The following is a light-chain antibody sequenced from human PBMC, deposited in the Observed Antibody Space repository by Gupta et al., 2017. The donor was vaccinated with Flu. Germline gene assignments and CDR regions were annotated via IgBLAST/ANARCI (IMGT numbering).Light chain of an antibody. J-gene: IGLJ1*01. CDR1: ISDIGTFDY. CDR2: SFN. Sequence: QSALAQPASVSGSPGQSITISCTGTISDIGTFDYVSWYQQHPGKAPKLIIYSFNDRPSGVSHRFSGSKSGNTASLTISGLQPEDEADYFCNSYTPTIPKVFGTGTKGTVL. CDR3: NSYTPTIPKV. V-gene: IGLV2-14*03.